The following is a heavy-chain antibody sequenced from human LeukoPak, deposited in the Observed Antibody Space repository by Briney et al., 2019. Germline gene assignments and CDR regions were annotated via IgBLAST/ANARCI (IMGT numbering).Heavy chain of an antibody. J-gene: IGHJ3*02. CDR3: AREYSSSSGRRAFDI. D-gene: IGHD6-6*01. V-gene: IGHV4-59*08. CDR2: IYYRGNT. CDR1: GGSISTYY. Sequence: SETLSLTCTVSGGSISTYYWSWIRQPPGNGLEWIGYIYYRGNTNYNPSLQSRVSISVDTSKNQFSLKLTSVTAADTAVYYCAREYSSSSGRRAFDIWGQGTMVTVSS.